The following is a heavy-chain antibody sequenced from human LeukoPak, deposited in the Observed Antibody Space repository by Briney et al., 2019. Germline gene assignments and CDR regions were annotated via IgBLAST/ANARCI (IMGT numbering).Heavy chain of an antibody. J-gene: IGHJ6*02. CDR3: ARDPIAPVDTAMVTGGYGMDV. CDR1: GYTFTSYG. CDR2: ISAYNGNT. V-gene: IGHV1-18*01. Sequence: ASVKVSCKASGYTFTSYGISWVRQAPGQGLEWMGWISAYNGNTNYAQKLQGRVTMTTDTSTSTAYMELRSLRSDDTAVYYCARDPIAPVDTAMVTGGYGMDVWGQGTTVTVSS. D-gene: IGHD5-18*01.